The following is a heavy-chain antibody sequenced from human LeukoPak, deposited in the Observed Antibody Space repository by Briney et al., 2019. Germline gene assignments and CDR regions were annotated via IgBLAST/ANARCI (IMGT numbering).Heavy chain of an antibody. D-gene: IGHD3-22*01. Sequence: GGSLRLSCAASGFTFSSYAMSWVRPAAGKGLEWVSAISGSGGSTYYADSVKGRFTISRDNSKNTLYLQMNSLRAEDTAVYYCAKVIGVSESWWGQGTLVTASS. J-gene: IGHJ4*02. V-gene: IGHV3-23*01. CDR1: GFTFSSYA. CDR3: AKVIGVSESW. CDR2: ISGSGGST.